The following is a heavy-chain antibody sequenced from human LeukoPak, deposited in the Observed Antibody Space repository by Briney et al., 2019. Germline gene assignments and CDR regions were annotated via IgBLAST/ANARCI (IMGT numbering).Heavy chain of an antibody. J-gene: IGHJ2*01. CDR2: IYYSGST. Sequence: SETLSLTCTVSGGSISSYYWSWIRQPPGKGLEWIGYIYYSGSTNYNPSLKSRVTISVDTSKNQFSLKLSSVTAADTAVYYCARVGRQLLLWYFELWGRGPLVTVSS. CDR3: ARVGRQLLLWYFEL. D-gene: IGHD6-19*01. V-gene: IGHV4-59*01. CDR1: GGSISSYY.